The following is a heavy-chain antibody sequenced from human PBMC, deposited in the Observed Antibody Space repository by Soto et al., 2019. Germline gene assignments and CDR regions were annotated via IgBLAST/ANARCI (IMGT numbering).Heavy chain of an antibody. CDR3: ARGPGYSHGYN. D-gene: IGHD5-18*01. V-gene: IGHV1-3*01. CDR1: GYTFNSYA. CDR2: INAGNGNT. J-gene: IGHJ4*02. Sequence: QVQLVQSGAEVKKPGASVKVSCKASGYTFNSYAMNWVRQAPGQRLEWMGWINAGNGNTKYSQKFQGRVTITRDTAASTAYMELSSLRSEDTAVYYCARGPGYSHGYNWGQGTLVTVSS.